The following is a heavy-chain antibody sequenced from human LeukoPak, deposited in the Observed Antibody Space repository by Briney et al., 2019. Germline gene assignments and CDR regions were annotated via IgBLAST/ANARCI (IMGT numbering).Heavy chain of an antibody. Sequence: GGSLRLSCAASGFTFNNYAMSWVRQAPGKGLEWGSAISASGGTTYYADSVKGRFTISRDNSENTLFLQMNSLRAEDTAVYYCAKEPREYCSSTSCPNWFDYWGQGTLVTVSS. CDR1: GFTFNNYA. V-gene: IGHV3-23*01. CDR2: ISASGGTT. CDR3: AKEPREYCSSTSCPNWFDY. J-gene: IGHJ5*01. D-gene: IGHD2-2*01.